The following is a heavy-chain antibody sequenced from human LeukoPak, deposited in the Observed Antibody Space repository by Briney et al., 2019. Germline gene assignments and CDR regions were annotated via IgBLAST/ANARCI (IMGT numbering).Heavy chain of an antibody. CDR3: ANAIDDSSGYYEDGAFDI. J-gene: IGHJ3*02. CDR1: GFTFSSYG. V-gene: IGHV3-23*01. CDR2: ISGSGGST. Sequence: PGGSLRLSCAASGFTFSSYGMHWVRQAPGKGLEWVSAISGSGGSTYYADSVKGRFTISRDNSKNTLYLQMNSLRAEDTAVYYCANAIDDSSGYYEDGAFDIWGQGTMVTVSS. D-gene: IGHD3-22*01.